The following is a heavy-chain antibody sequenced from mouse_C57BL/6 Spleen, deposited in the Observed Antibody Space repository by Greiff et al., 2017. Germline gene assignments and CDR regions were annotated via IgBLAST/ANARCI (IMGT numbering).Heavy chain of an antibody. D-gene: IGHD1-1*01. J-gene: IGHJ2*01. Sequence: EVQLVESGGDLVKPGGSLKLSCAASGFTFSSYGMSWVRQTPDKRLEWVATISSGGSYTYYPDSVKGRFTISRDNAKNTLYLQMSSLKSEDTAMYDCARRDTTVEYFDYWGQGTTLTVSS. CDR1: GFTFSSYG. CDR2: ISSGGSYT. CDR3: ARRDTTVEYFDY. V-gene: IGHV5-6*01.